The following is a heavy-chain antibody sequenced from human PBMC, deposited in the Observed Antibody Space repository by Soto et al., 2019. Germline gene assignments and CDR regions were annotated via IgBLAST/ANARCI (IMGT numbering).Heavy chain of an antibody. V-gene: IGHV5-51*01. D-gene: IGHD2-15*01. CDR1: GYSFTSYW. CDR3: ARDLGVAVATLTLDY. Sequence: PGESLKISCKGSGYSFTSYWIGWVRQMPGKGLEWMGIIYPGDSDTRYSPSFQGQVTISRDDAKNSLYLQMNSLRAEDTGVYYCARDLGVAVATLTLDYWGQGTLVTVSS. J-gene: IGHJ4*02. CDR2: IYPGDSDT.